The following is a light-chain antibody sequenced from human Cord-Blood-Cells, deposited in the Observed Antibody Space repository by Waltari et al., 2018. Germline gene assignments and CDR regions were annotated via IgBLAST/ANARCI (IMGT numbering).Light chain of an antibody. CDR3: CSYAGSYTFEV. CDR2: DVS. CDR1: SSDVGGYNY. J-gene: IGLJ3*02. V-gene: IGLV2-11*01. Sequence: QSALTQPRSVSGSPGQSVTISCTGTSSDVGGYNYVSWYQQHPGKAPKLMIYDVSKRPSGGPDRFSCSKSGNTASLTISGLQAEDEADYYCCSYAGSYTFEVFGGGTKLTVL.